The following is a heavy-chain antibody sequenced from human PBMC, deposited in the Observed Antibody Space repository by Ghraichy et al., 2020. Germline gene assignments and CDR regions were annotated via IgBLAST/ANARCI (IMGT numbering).Heavy chain of an antibody. J-gene: IGHJ4*02. V-gene: IGHV4-59*01. CDR2: IYHSGNS. CDR1: GDSINDYY. Sequence: SETLSLTCTVSGDSINDYYWSLIRQPPGKGLEWIAFIYHSGNSDYNPSLKSRVTISLDTSKNHFSLRLKSVTAADTAVYYCARDRGIAGEFDYWGRGTLVTVSS. D-gene: IGHD6-13*01. CDR3: ARDRGIAGEFDY.